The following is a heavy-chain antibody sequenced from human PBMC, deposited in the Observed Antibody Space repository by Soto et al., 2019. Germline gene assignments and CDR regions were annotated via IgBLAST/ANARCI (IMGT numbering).Heavy chain of an antibody. J-gene: IGHJ3*01. CDR2: IASHGKVD. V-gene: IGHV3-30*03. Sequence: GGSLRLSCAASRFSFSNFGMHWVRQAPGKGLEWVAVIASHGKVDYYADSVKGRFAISRDNSKNALYLQMNSLRAEDTAVYYCARDQLYYNDISGRPLNAFDVWGQGTMVTVSS. D-gene: IGHD3-22*01. CDR3: ARDQLYYNDISGRPLNAFDV. CDR1: RFSFSNFG.